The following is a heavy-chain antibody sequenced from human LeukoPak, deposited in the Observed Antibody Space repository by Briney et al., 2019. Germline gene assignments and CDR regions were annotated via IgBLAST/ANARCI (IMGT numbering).Heavy chain of an antibody. V-gene: IGHV1-2*04. J-gene: IGHJ4*02. CDR2: INPNSGGT. CDR3: AREGTTGTKDFDY. CDR1: GYTFTGYY. Sequence: ASVKVSCKASGYTFTGYYMHWVRQAPGQGLEWMGWINPNSGGTNYAQKSQGWVTMTRDTSISTAYMELSRLRSDDTAVYYCAREGTTGTKDFDYWGQGTLVTVSS. D-gene: IGHD1-1*01.